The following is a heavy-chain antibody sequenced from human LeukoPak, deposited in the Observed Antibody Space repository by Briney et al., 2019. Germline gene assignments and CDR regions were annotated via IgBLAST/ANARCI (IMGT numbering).Heavy chain of an antibody. CDR2: VYYTGST. J-gene: IGHJ4*02. Sequence: SETLSLICTVSGDSISGSSHYWAWIRQPPGKGLEWIGSVYYTGSTYYMSSPKSRVTISADTSKNLFSLKVNSMTAADTAVYYCARHGPPMQRQFYDSWGQGTLVTVSS. CDR3: ARHGPPMQRQFYDS. V-gene: IGHV4-39*01. CDR1: GDSISGSSHY. D-gene: IGHD5-24*01.